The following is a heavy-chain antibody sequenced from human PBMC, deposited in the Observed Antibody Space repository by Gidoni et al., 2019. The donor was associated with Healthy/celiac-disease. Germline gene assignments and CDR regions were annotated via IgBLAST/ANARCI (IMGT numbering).Heavy chain of an antibody. CDR2: INHSGST. Sequence: QVQLQQWGAGLLKPSETLSLTCAVYGGSFSGYYWRWIRQPPGKGLEWIGEINHSGSTNYNPSLKSRVTISVDTSKNQFSLKLSSVTAADTAVYYCARVPDLAVTWGRGSYYYYGMDVWGQGTTVTVSS. J-gene: IGHJ6*02. CDR3: ARVPDLAVTWGRGSYYYYGMDV. D-gene: IGHD3-16*01. CDR1: GGSFSGYY. V-gene: IGHV4-34*01.